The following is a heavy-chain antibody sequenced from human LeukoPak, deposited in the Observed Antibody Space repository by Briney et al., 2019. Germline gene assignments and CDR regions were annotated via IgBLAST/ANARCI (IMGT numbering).Heavy chain of an antibody. Sequence: SETLSLTCTVSGGSISSYYWSWIRQPPGKGLEWIGYIYYSGSTNYNPSLKSRVTISVDTSKNQFSLKLSSVTAADTAVYYCARAPLGDYDILTGYYRGGWFDPWGQGTLVTVSS. D-gene: IGHD3-9*01. CDR2: IYYSGST. J-gene: IGHJ5*02. CDR3: ARAPLGDYDILTGYYRGGWFDP. CDR1: GGSISSYY. V-gene: IGHV4-59*01.